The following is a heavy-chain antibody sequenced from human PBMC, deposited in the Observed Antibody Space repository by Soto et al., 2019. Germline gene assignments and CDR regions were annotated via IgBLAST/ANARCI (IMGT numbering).Heavy chain of an antibody. CDR3: GRAATRLNSAVDY. D-gene: IGHD1-26*01. Sequence: QVQLQESGPGLVKPSETLFLTCAVSGDSLSSGSYYWTWVRQHPGEGLEWIGYIYFSGSAYYNPSLKNRLTLSVDTYKNQFSLRLNSLTAADTAVYYCGRAATRLNSAVDYWGQGTLVTVSS. CDR2: IYFSGSA. J-gene: IGHJ4*02. V-gene: IGHV4-31*11. CDR1: GDSLSSGSYY.